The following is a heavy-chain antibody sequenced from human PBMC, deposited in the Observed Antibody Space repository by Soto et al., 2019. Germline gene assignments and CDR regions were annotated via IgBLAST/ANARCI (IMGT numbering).Heavy chain of an antibody. CDR1: SFTDLG. CDR3: GRPSDTRGWYDY. D-gene: IGHD6-19*01. J-gene: IGHJ4*02. V-gene: IGHV5-51*01. CDR2: IYPGDSDT. Sequence: SFTDLGGGRVSQMPGKGLELMGIIYPGDSDTRYRPSFQGQVTISADKSISTAYLQWSSLKASDTAMYYCGRPSDTRGWYDYPGEGTLVTVS.